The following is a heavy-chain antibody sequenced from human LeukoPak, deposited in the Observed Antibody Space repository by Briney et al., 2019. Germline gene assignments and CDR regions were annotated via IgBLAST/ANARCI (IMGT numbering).Heavy chain of an antibody. V-gene: IGHV3-21*01. CDR2: ISSSSSYI. CDR3: ARDYPPTIKSGYYYYMDV. D-gene: IGHD5-12*01. J-gene: IGHJ6*03. Sequence: PGGSLRLSCAASGFTFSSYSMNWVRQAPGKGLEWVSSISSSSSYIYYADSVKGRFTISRDNAKNSLYLQMNSLRAEDTAVYYCARDYPPTIKSGYYYYMDVWGKGTTVTISS. CDR1: GFTFSSYS.